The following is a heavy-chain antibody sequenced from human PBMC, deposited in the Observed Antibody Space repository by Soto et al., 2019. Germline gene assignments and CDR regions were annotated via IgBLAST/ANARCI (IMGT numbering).Heavy chain of an antibody. J-gene: IGHJ4*02. V-gene: IGHV4-39*01. CDR3: VSQRTSVLTQAYFDY. D-gene: IGHD2-8*01. CDR2: IYYRGRS. Sequence: SEALSLTCTVSGGSISSSSYYWGWIRQPPGKGLEWIGSIYYRGRSYSKSSVKSRVTISVDTSKNQFSLNLNSVTASDTAVYYCVSQRTSVLTQAYFDYWGPGALVTVSS. CDR1: GGSISSSSYY.